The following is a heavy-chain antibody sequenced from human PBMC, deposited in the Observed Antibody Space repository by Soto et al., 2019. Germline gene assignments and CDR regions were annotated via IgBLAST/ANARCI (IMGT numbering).Heavy chain of an antibody. CDR3: ARDIVVVVATSDYGMDV. CDR1: GFTFSSYW. D-gene: IGHD2-21*01. CDR2: INSDRSST. V-gene: IGHV3-74*01. J-gene: IGHJ6*02. Sequence: GGSLRLSCAASGFTFSSYWMHWVRQVPGKGLVWVSRINSDRSSTTYADSVRGRFTISRDNAKNTLYLQMNSLRAEDTAVYHCARDIVVVVATSDYGMDVWGQGTTVTVSS.